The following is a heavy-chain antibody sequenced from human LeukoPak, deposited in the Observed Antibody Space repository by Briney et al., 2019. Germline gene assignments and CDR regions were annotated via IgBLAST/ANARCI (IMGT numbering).Heavy chain of an antibody. CDR1: GCTFRTYW. Sequence: GESLRLSCAASGCTFRTYWMHWVRQAPGKGLLWVARINTDGSGTIYADSVKGRFTISRDNANTTLYLQMNSLRDEDTALYYCARAKPGGNWFDPWGQGTLVTVSS. CDR2: INTDGSGT. J-gene: IGHJ5*02. CDR3: ARAKPGGNWFDP. V-gene: IGHV3-74*01. D-gene: IGHD3-16*01.